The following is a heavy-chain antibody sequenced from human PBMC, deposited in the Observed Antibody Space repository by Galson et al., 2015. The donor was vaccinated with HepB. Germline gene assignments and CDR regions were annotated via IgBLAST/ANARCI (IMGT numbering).Heavy chain of an antibody. Sequence: ETLSLTCTVSGGSISSYYWSWIRQPPGKGLEWIGYIYYSGSTNYNPSLKSRVTISVDTSKNQFSLKLSSVTAADTAVYYCARMPRYYYDSSGSYFDYWGQGTLVTVSS. CDR3: ARMPRYYYDSSGSYFDY. J-gene: IGHJ4*02. CDR2: IYYSGST. V-gene: IGHV4-59*01. D-gene: IGHD3-22*01. CDR1: GGSISSYY.